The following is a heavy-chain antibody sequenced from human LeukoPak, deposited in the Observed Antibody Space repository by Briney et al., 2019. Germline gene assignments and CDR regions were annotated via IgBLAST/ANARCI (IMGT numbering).Heavy chain of an antibody. D-gene: IGHD3-10*01. CDR2: IYSGGST. CDR3: ARDLGYYYGSGILGY. J-gene: IGHJ4*02. Sequence: GGSLRLSCAASGFTVSSNYMSWVRQAPGKGLEWVSVIYSGGSTYYADSVKGRFTISRDNSKNTLYLQMNSLRAEDTAVYYCARDLGYYYGSGILGYWGQGTLVTVSS. CDR1: GFTVSSNY. V-gene: IGHV3-66*01.